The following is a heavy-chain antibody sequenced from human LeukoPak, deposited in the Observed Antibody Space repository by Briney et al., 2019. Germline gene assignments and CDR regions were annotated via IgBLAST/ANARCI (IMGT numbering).Heavy chain of an antibody. CDR1: GGSISSSY. V-gene: IGHV4-59*01. J-gene: IGHJ4*02. D-gene: IGHD3-22*01. Sequence: TSETLSLTCTVSGGSISSSYWSWIRQPPGKGLEWIWYIYHSGDTNYNPSLNSRVTISIDTSENQFSLKLSSVTAADTAVYYCARGYFDSSGYSNPFVCWGQGTLVTVSS. CDR3: ARGYFDSSGYSNPFVC. CDR2: IYHSGDT.